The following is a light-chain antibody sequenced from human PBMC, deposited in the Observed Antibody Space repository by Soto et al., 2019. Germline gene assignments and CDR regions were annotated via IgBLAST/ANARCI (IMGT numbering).Light chain of an antibody. V-gene: IGLV3-9*01. CDR3: QVWDSNAAI. CDR1: NVGSKN. J-gene: IGLJ2*01. CDR2: RDS. Sequence: SYELTQPHSVSVALGQTATITCGGNNVGSKNVHWYQQKPGQAPVLVIYRDSNRPSGIPERFSGSNSGNTATLTLSRAQAGDEADYYCQVWDSNAAIFGGGTKLTVL.